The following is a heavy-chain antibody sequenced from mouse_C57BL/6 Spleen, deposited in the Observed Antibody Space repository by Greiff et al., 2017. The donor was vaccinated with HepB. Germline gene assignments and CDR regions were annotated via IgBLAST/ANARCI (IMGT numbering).Heavy chain of an antibody. D-gene: IGHD2-2*01. J-gene: IGHJ2*01. CDR1: GYSITSGYY. Sequence: DVQLQESGPGLVKPSQSLSLTCSVTGYSITSGYYWNWIRQFPGNKLEWMGYISYDGSNNYNPSLKNRISITRDTSKNQFFLKLNSVTTEDTATYYCARDGSPYYFDYWGQGTTLTVSS. CDR2: ISYDGSN. V-gene: IGHV3-6*01. CDR3: ARDGSPYYFDY.